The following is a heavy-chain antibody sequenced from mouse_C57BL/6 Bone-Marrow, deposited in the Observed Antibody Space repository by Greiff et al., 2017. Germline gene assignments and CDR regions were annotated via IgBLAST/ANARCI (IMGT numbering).Heavy chain of an antibody. CDR3: ARKGVWYPDY. Sequence: VKLMESGAELARPGASVKLSCKASGYTFTSYGISWVKQRTGQGLEWIGEIYPRSGNTYYNEKFKGKATLTADKSSSTAYMELRSLTSEDSAVYFCARKGVWYPDYWGQGTTLTVSS. CDR2: IYPRSGNT. J-gene: IGHJ2*01. V-gene: IGHV1-81*01. D-gene: IGHD2-10*02. CDR1: GYTFTSYG.